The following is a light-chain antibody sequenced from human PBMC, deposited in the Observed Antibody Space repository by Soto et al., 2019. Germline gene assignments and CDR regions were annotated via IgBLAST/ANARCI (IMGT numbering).Light chain of an antibody. CDR1: QSVSSSY. Sequence: EIVLTQSPGTLSLSPGERATLSCRASQSVSSSYLAWYQQKPGQPPRLLIYGASSRATGIPVRFSGSGSGTNFLLTISRLEPEDFAVLYCLHYNSLPITFGQGTRLE. CDR3: LHYNSLPIT. V-gene: IGKV3-20*01. J-gene: IGKJ5*01. CDR2: GAS.